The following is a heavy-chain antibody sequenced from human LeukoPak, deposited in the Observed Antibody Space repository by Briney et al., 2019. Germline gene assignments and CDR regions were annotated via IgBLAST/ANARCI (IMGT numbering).Heavy chain of an antibody. CDR2: INHSGST. D-gene: IGHD6-13*01. J-gene: IGHJ4*02. CDR3: ARGVYIAAAQYGY. CDR1: GGSFSGYY. V-gene: IGHV4-34*01. Sequence: PSETLSLTCAVYGGSFSGYYWSWIRQPPGKGLEWIGEINHSGSTNYNPSLKSRVTISVDTSKNQFSLKLNSVTAADTAVYYCARGVYIAAAQYGYWGQGALVTVSS.